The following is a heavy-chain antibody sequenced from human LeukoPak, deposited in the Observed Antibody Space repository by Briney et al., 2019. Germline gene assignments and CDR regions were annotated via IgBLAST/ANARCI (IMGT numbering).Heavy chain of an antibody. V-gene: IGHV3-74*01. CDR2: INREGSST. Sequence: PGGALRLSCAASGFTFSSYRIHSVRQTPRKGLVWVSRINREGSSTSYSDSVKGRFTISRDNAKNTLYLQMTSLRAEDTAVYYRAREAYDYGDYFPDYCGQATPVTASS. J-gene: IGHJ4*02. CDR1: GFTFSSYR. CDR3: AREAYDYGDYFPDY. D-gene: IGHD4-17*01.